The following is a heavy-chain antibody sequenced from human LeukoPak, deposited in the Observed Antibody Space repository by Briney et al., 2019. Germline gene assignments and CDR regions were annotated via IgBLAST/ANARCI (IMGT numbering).Heavy chain of an antibody. CDR2: FDPEDGET. V-gene: IGHV1-24*01. CDR1: GYTLTELS. CDR3: AKDFSYYGSGSLDY. J-gene: IGHJ4*02. Sequence: EASVKVSCKVSGYTLTELSMHWVRQAPGKGLEWMGGFDPEDGETIYAQKFQGRVTMTEDTSTDTAYMELSSLRSEDTAVYYCAKDFSYYGSGSLDYWGQGTLVTVSS. D-gene: IGHD3-10*01.